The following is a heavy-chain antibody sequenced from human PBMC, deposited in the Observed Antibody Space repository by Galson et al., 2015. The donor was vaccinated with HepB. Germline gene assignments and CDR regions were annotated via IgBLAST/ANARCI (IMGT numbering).Heavy chain of an antibody. V-gene: IGHV4-59*08. CDR3: ARLTPISAGHPPRYDY. J-gene: IGHJ4*02. CDR2: IYYSGST. CDR1: GGSISRYY. Sequence: SETLSLTCTVSGGSISRYYWGWIRQPPGQGLEWIGYIYYSGSTNYNPSLKGRITISVDTSKNQFSLKLSSVTAADTAMYYCARLTPISAGHPPRYDYWGQGALVTVSS. D-gene: IGHD3-3*01.